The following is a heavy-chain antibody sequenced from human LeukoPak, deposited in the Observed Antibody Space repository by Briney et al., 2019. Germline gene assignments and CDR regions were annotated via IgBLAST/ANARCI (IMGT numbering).Heavy chain of an antibody. CDR2: ISVYNGNT. CDR1: GYTFTSYG. CDR3: ARALDTPTNDY. J-gene: IGHJ4*02. D-gene: IGHD5-18*01. Sequence: ASVKVSCKASGYTFTSYGINWVRQAPGQGLEWMGWISVYNGNTLYAQRLQGRVTMTTDTSTSTAYMDLRSLRSDDTAVYYCARALDTPTNDYWGQGTLVTASS. V-gene: IGHV1-18*01.